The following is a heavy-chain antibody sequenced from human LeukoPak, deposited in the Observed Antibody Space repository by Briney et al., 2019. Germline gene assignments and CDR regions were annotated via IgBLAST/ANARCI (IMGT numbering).Heavy chain of an antibody. CDR2: IIPIFGTA. Sequence: ASVKVSCKASGGTFSSYAISWVRQAPGQGLEWMGGIIPIFGTANYAQKFQGRVTITTDESTSTAYMELSSLRSEDTAVYYCASGEMATIRRTYYYYYYMDVWGKGTTVTVSS. CDR1: GGTFSSYA. D-gene: IGHD5-24*01. CDR3: ASGEMATIRRTYYYYYYMDV. J-gene: IGHJ6*03. V-gene: IGHV1-69*05.